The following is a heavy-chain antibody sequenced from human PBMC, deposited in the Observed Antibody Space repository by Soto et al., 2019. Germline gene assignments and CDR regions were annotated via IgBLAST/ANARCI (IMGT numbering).Heavy chain of an antibody. J-gene: IGHJ4*02. CDR2: IIPIFGTA. CDR1: GGTFSSYA. CDR3: AREGGVGATTGWD. V-gene: IGHV1-69*06. D-gene: IGHD1-26*01. Sequence: QVQLVQSGAEVKKPGSSVKVSCKASGGTFSSYAISWVRQAPGQGLEWMGGIIPIFGTANYAQKFQGRVTITADISTSTAYLGLSSLGSGDTAVYYCAREGGVGATTGWDWGQGTLVTVSS.